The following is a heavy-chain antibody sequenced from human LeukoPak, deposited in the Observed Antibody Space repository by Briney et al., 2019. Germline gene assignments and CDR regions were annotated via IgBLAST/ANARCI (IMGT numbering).Heavy chain of an antibody. V-gene: IGHV3-30-3*01. Sequence: GGSLRLSCAASGFTFSSYAMSWVRQAPGKGLEWVAVISYDGSNKYYADSVKGRFTISRDNSKNTLYLQMNSLRAEDTAVYYCARLGRDGYNYFDYWGQGTLVAVSS. D-gene: IGHD5-24*01. CDR2: ISYDGSNK. J-gene: IGHJ4*02. CDR3: ARLGRDGYNYFDY. CDR1: GFTFSSYA.